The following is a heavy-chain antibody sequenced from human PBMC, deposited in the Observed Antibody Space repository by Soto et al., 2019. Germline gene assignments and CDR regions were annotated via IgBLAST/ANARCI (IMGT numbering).Heavy chain of an antibody. Sequence: ASVKVSCKASGYTFTSYGISWVRQAPGQRLEWMGWISVDNGNTNYAQKFQERVTITRDMSTSTAYMELSSLRSEDTAVYYCAAAGIAAAGTLPNFDYWGQGTLVTVS. J-gene: IGHJ4*02. CDR1: GYTFTSYG. D-gene: IGHD6-13*01. V-gene: IGHV1-18*01. CDR3: AAAGIAAAGTLPNFDY. CDR2: ISVDNGNT.